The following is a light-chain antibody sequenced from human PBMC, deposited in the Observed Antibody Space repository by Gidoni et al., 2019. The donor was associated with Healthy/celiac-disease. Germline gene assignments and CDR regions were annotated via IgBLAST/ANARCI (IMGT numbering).Light chain of an antibody. CDR1: SSNIGSNT. CDR3: AAWDDSLNGYV. V-gene: IGLV1-44*01. CDR2: SNN. J-gene: IGLJ1*01. Sequence: QSVLTQPPSASGTPGPRVTLSCSGRSSNIGSNTVNWYQQLPGTAPKLLIYSNNQRPSGVPDRFSGSKSGTSASLAISGLQSEEEADYYCAAWDDSLNGYVFGTGTKVTVL.